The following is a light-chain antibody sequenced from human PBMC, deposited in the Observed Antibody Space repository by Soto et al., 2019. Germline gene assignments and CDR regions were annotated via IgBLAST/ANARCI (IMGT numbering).Light chain of an antibody. V-gene: IGLV2-14*01. CDR2: DVS. CDR3: SSYTSSSGYV. CDR1: SSDVGGYNY. J-gene: IGLJ7*01. Sequence: QSVLTQPASVSGSPGQSITLSCTGTSSDVGGYNYVSWYQQHPGKAPTLMIYDVSNRPSVVSNRFSGSKSGNTASLTISGLQAEDESDYYCSSYTSSSGYVFGGGTQLTVL.